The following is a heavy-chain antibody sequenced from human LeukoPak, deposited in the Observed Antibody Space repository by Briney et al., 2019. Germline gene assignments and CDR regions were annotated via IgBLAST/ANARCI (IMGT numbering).Heavy chain of an antibody. Sequence: NPGGSLRLSCAASGFTFSDYYMSWIRQAPGKGLEWVSYISSSGSTIYYADSAKGRFTISRDNAKNSLYLQMNSLRAGDTAVYYCARGSSGLISAFDIWGQGTMVTVSS. CDR3: ARGSSGLISAFDI. J-gene: IGHJ3*02. CDR1: GFTFSDYY. V-gene: IGHV3-11*01. CDR2: ISSSGSTI. D-gene: IGHD6-19*01.